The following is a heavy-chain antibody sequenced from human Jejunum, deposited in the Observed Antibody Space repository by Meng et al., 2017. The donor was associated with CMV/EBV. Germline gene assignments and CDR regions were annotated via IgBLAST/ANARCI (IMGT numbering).Heavy chain of an antibody. CDR1: SVSRSGAA. J-gene: IGHJ4*02. CDR2: TYYRSKWYT. CDR3: ARGPGYSYHDYLDY. Sequence: SVSRSGAAWHWIRQSPSRGLEWLGRTYYRSKWYTDYAVSVKSRITINADTSKNQFFLQLDSVTPEDTAVYFCARGPGYSYHDYLDYWGQGTLVTVSS. V-gene: IGHV6-1*01. D-gene: IGHD5-18*01.